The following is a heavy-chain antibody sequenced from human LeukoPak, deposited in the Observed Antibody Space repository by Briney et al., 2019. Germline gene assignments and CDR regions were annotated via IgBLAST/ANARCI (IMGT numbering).Heavy chain of an antibody. CDR2: ITSDGTST. J-gene: IGHJ4*02. CDR1: GFTLSSYW. D-gene: IGHD4-11*01. Sequence: GGSLRLSCAASGFTLSSYWMHWVRQAPGKGLVWVSRITSDGTSTSYADSVKGRFTISRDNAKNTMYLQMNSLRAEDTAVYYCARDDYSNSIPFDYWGQGTLVTVSS. V-gene: IGHV3-74*01. CDR3: ARDDYSNSIPFDY.